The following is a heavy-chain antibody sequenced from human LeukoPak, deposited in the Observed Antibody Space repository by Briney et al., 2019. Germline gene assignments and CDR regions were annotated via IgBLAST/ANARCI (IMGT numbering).Heavy chain of an antibody. CDR1: GFTFSSYA. CDR3: AKPEPELPLGFDY. Sequence: PGGSLRPSCAASGFTFSSYAMSWVRQAPGKGLEWVSAISGSGGSTYYADSVKGRFTISRDNSKNTLYLQMNSLRAEDPAVYYCAKPEPELPLGFDYWGQGTLVTVSS. V-gene: IGHV3-23*01. D-gene: IGHD1-7*01. J-gene: IGHJ4*02. CDR2: ISGSGGST.